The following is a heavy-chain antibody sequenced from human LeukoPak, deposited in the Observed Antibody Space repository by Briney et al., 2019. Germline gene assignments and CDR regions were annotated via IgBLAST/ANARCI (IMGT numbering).Heavy chain of an antibody. J-gene: IGHJ5*02. V-gene: IGHV1-69*13. CDR3: ARDPYYYDSSGSPVPP. D-gene: IGHD3-22*01. CDR2: IIPIFGTA. Sequence: SVKVSCKASGYTFTNYGISWVRQAPGQGLEWMGGIIPIFGTANYAQKFQGRVTITADESTSTAYMELSSLRSEDAAVYYCARDPYYYDSSGSPVPPWGQGTLVTVSS. CDR1: GYTFTNYG.